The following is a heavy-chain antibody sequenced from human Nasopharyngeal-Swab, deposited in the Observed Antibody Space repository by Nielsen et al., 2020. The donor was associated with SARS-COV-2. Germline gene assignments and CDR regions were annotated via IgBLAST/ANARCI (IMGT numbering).Heavy chain of an antibody. J-gene: IGHJ4*02. D-gene: IGHD5-24*01. CDR2: INAGDGSP. CDR1: GYTFTSYA. V-gene: IGHV1-3*01. Sequence: ASVKVSCKASGYTFTSYAIHWLRQAPGQSLEWMGWINAGDGSPRYSQKFQGRSTITRDTSATTAYMELSGLRSEDTAVYCCARVSSDRWLEYYFDYWGQGTLVTVSS. CDR3: ARVSSDRWLEYYFDY.